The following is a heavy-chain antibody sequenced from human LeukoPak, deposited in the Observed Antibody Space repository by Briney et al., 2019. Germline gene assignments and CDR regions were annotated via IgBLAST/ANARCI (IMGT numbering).Heavy chain of an antibody. V-gene: IGHV3-9*01. CDR3: AKDKTQYYYYYMDV. Sequence: GGSLRLSCAASGFTFDDYAMHWVRQAPGKGLEWVSGISWNSGSIGYADSVKGRFTISRDNAKNSLYLQMNSLRAEDTALCYCAKDKTQYYYYYMDVWGKGTTVTVSS. CDR1: GFTFDDYA. J-gene: IGHJ6*03. CDR2: ISWNSGSI.